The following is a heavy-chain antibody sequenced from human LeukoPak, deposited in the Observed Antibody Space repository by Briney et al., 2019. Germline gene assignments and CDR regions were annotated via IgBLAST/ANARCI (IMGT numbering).Heavy chain of an antibody. V-gene: IGHV3-30*04. Sequence: HPGRSLRLSCAASGFTFSSYAMHWVRQAPGKGLEWVAVISYDGSNKYYADSVKGRFTISRDNAKNSLYLQMNSLRAEDTAVYYCARDTGAYYDSGGLDYWGQGTLVTVSS. CDR3: ARDTGAYYDSGGLDY. CDR1: GFTFSSYA. CDR2: ISYDGSNK. D-gene: IGHD3-22*01. J-gene: IGHJ4*02.